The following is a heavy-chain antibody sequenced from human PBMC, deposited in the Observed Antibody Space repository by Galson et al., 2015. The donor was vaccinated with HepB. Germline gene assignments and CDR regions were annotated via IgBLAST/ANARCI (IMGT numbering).Heavy chain of an antibody. D-gene: IGHD3-22*01. CDR3: ARGGVITMIEVVTGRYWYFDL. CDR2: RNHRGST. V-gene: IGHV4-34*01. J-gene: IGHJ2*01. CDR1: GGSFSGYY. Sequence: ETLSLTCAVYGGSFSGYYWSWIRQPPGKGLGWIGERNHRGSTNYNPSLKSRVTISVDTSKNPFSLKLSSVTAADTAVCYCARGGVITMIEVVTGRYWYFDLWGRGTLVTVSS.